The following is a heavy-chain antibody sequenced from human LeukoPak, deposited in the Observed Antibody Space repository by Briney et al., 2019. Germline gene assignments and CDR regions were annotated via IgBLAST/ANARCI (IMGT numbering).Heavy chain of an antibody. D-gene: IGHD6-19*01. J-gene: IGHJ4*02. V-gene: IGHV3-7*01. CDR1: GFTFSTYN. CDR2: IKQDGSEK. Sequence: PGGSLRLSCAASGFTFSTYNMNWVRQAPGKGLEWVANIKQDGSEKYYVDSVKGRFTISRDNAKNSLYLQMNSLRAEDTAVYYCARVASSGWYFSRNKYYFDYWGQGTLVTVSS. CDR3: ARVASSGWYFSRNKYYFDY.